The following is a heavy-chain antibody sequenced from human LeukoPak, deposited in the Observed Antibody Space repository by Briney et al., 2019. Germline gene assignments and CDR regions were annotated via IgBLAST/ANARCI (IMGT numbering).Heavy chain of an antibody. J-gene: IGHJ4*02. Sequence: SVKVSCKASGGTFSSYAISWVRQAPGQGLEWMGGIIPIFGTANYAQKFQGRVTITADESTSTAYMELSSLRSEDTAVYYCARARGAFYCSGGSCYSPFAYGAKGTLVTVS. CDR1: GGTFSSYA. CDR2: IIPIFGTA. V-gene: IGHV1-69*13. CDR3: ARARGAFYCSGGSCYSPFAY. D-gene: IGHD2-15*01.